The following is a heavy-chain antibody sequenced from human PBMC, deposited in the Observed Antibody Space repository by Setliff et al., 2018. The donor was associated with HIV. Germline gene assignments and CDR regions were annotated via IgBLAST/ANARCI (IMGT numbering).Heavy chain of an antibody. CDR2: INQDGTAT. CDR1: GFTFSSYP. D-gene: IGHD3-3*01. Sequence: GSLRLSCAASGFTFSSYPMTWVRQAPGKGLEWVANINQDGTATFYVDSVQGRFTISRDNAQNSLYLQLNSLRAEDTGVYHCARHPYGVFDYWGQGTLVTVSS. V-gene: IGHV3-7*01. J-gene: IGHJ4*02. CDR3: ARHPYGVFDY.